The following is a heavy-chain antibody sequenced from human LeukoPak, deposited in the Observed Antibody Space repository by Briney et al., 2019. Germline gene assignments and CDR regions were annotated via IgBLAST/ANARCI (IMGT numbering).Heavy chain of an antibody. CDR3: AKDQYYDSSGYYSSFDY. Sequence: GRSLRLSCAASGFTFDDYAMHWVRQAPGKGLEWVSGISWNSGSIGYADSVKGRFTISRDNAKNSLYLQMNSLRAEDTALYYCAKDQYYDSSGYYSSFDYWGQGTLVTVSS. V-gene: IGHV3-9*01. J-gene: IGHJ4*02. CDR1: GFTFDDYA. CDR2: ISWNSGSI. D-gene: IGHD3-22*01.